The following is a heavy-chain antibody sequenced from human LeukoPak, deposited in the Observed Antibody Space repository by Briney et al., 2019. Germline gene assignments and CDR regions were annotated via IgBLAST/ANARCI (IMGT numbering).Heavy chain of an antibody. V-gene: IGHV1-69*05. J-gene: IGHJ5*02. D-gene: IGHD3-9*01. CDR3: ARAGIRMNYDILTGYTWFDP. CDR1: GGTFSSYA. Sequence: ASVKVSCKDSGGTFSSYAISWVRQAPGQGLEWMGRIIPIFGTANYAQKFQGRVTITTDESTSTAYMELSSLRSEDTAVYYCARAGIRMNYDILTGYTWFDPWGQGTLVTVSS. CDR2: IIPIFGTA.